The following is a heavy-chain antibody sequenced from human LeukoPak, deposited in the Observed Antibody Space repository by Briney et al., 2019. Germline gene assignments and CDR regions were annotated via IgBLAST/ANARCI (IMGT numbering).Heavy chain of an antibody. CDR1: GFTFNSYA. CDR2: IVGSGGST. V-gene: IGHV3-23*01. Sequence: GGSLRLSCAASGFTFNSYAMNWVRQAPGKGLEWVSAIVGSGGSTYYADSVKGRFTISRDNSKNTLRLQMNSLRAEDTAVYYCATFLAIVTARDSLYFQHWGQGTLVTVSS. CDR3: ATFLAIVTARDSLYFQH. J-gene: IGHJ1*01. D-gene: IGHD3-3*02.